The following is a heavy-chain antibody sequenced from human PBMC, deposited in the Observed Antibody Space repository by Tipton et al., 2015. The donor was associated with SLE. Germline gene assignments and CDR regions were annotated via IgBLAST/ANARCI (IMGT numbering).Heavy chain of an antibody. V-gene: IGHV4-39*07. CDR2: IYYSGST. J-gene: IGHJ3*02. CDR3: ARVGYCSGGSCNGQGDAFDI. CDR1: GGSISSSSYY. Sequence: TLSLTCTVSGGSISSSSYYWGWIRQPPGKGLEWIGSIYYSGSTYYNPSLKSRVTISVDTSKNQFSLKLSSVTAADTAVYYCARVGYCSGGSCNGQGDAFDIWGQGTMVTVSS. D-gene: IGHD2-15*01.